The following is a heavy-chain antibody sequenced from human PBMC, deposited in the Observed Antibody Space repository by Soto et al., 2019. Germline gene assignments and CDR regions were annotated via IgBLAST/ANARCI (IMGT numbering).Heavy chain of an antibody. CDR3: AKVRTYYGSGSYYNYFDY. CDR1: GFTFSSYG. Sequence: GGSLRLSCAASGFTFSSYGMHWVRQAPGKGLEWVAVISYDGSNKYYADSVKGRFTISRDNSKNTLYLQMNSLRAEDTAVYYCAKVRTYYGSGSYYNYFDYWGQGTLVTVSS. CDR2: ISYDGSNK. D-gene: IGHD3-10*01. V-gene: IGHV3-30*18. J-gene: IGHJ4*02.